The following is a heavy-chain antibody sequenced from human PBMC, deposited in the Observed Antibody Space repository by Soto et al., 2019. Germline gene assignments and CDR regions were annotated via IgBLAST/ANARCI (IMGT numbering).Heavy chain of an antibody. Sequence: QVQLVESGGGVVQPGRSLRLSCAASGFTFSSYGMHWVRQAPGKGLEWVAVISYDGSNKYYADSVKGRFTISRDNSKNTLYLQMNSLRAEDTAVYYCAKVTDPSSGYYEGYFDYWGQGTLFTVSS. J-gene: IGHJ4*02. CDR3: AKVTDPSSGYYEGYFDY. CDR2: ISYDGSNK. V-gene: IGHV3-30*18. CDR1: GFTFSSYG. D-gene: IGHD3-22*01.